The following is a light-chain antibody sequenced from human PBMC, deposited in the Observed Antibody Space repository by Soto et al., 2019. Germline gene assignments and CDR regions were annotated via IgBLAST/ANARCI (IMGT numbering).Light chain of an antibody. J-gene: IGKJ1*01. V-gene: IGKV3-11*01. Sequence: EIVLTQSPATLSLSPGEKATLSCRASPSVSSCFAWYQQKPGQAPRLLIYDASIRATGIPARFSGTGSETDFTLTLTSLEPEDFAVYYCLQRSNWPWTFGQGTKVEIK. CDR2: DAS. CDR3: LQRSNWPWT. CDR1: PSVSSC.